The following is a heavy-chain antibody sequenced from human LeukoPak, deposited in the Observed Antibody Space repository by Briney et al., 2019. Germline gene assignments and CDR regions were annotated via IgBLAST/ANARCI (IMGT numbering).Heavy chain of an antibody. CDR3: ARGGGLDA. CDR2: ISYDGSNK. CDR1: GFTFSSYA. Sequence: PGRSLRLSCAASGFTFSSYAMHWVRQAPGKGPEWVAVISYDGSNKYYADSVEGRFTISRDNSKNTLYLQMSNLRAEDTAVYFCARGGGLDAWGQGATVTVSS. D-gene: IGHD3-16*01. V-gene: IGHV3-30-3*01. J-gene: IGHJ6*02.